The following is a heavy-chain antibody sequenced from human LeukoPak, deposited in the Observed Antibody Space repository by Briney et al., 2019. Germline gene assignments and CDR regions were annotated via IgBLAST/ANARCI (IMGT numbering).Heavy chain of an antibody. J-gene: IGHJ5*02. CDR2: IYYTGST. V-gene: IGHV4-61*01. D-gene: IGHD3-22*01. Sequence: SETLSLTCTVSGGSVSSSTYYWGWIRQTPGKGLEWIGYIYYTGSTNYNPSLKSRVTISVDTSKNQFSLKLSSVTAADTAVYYCASYDSSQNWFDPWGQGTLVTVSS. CDR1: GGSVSSSTYY. CDR3: ASYDSSQNWFDP.